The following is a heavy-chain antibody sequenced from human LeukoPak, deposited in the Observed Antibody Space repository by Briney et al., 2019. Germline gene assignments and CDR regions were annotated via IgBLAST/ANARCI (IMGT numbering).Heavy chain of an antibody. D-gene: IGHD6-13*01. CDR3: AKVRSRIAAAGTSVYYFDF. CDR1: GFTFSSYA. J-gene: IGHJ4*02. Sequence: GGSLRLSCAASGFTFSSYAMSWVRQAPGKGLEWVSAISGSGGSTYYADSVKGRFTISRDNSKNTLYLQMNSLRAEDTAVYYCAKVRSRIAAAGTSVYYFDFWGQGTLVTVSS. CDR2: ISGSGGST. V-gene: IGHV3-23*01.